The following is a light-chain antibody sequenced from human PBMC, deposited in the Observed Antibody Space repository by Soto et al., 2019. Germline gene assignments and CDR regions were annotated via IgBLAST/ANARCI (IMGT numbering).Light chain of an antibody. V-gene: IGKV1-39*01. CDR2: DAS. J-gene: IGKJ3*01. Sequence: DIQMTQSPSSLSASVGDGVTITCRASQSIASYLSWYQQKPGKAPKFLIYDASRLQSGVPSRFSGSGSGTDFTLTISSLQPEDFATYYCQQTYNPPYTFGQGTKVDIK. CDR1: QSIASY. CDR3: QQTYNPPYT.